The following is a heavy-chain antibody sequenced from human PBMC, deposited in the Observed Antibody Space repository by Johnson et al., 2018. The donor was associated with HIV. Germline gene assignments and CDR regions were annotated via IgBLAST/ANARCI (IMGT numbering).Heavy chain of an antibody. CDR2: FTWVCDRT. Sequence: VQLVESGGGVVRPGGSLRLSCAASGFTFDDYAMNWVRQAPGKGLEWVSGFTWVCDRTAYADSVQGRFTFSIDNAKKFLYVQMNSLRAEDTDLYYCARERRSTNTWYVRDAFDIWGQGTMVTVSS. J-gene: IGHJ3*02. D-gene: IGHD2-2*01. CDR3: ARERRSTNTWYVRDAFDI. CDR1: GFTFDDYA. V-gene: IGHV3-20*04.